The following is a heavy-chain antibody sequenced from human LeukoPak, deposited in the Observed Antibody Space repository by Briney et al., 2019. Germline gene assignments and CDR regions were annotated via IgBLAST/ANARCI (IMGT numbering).Heavy chain of an antibody. CDR1: GGSVSSGSYY. J-gene: IGHJ4*02. V-gene: IGHV4-61*01. D-gene: IGHD2-8*01. CDR2: IYYSGST. Sequence: SETLSLTCTVSGGSVSSGSYYWSWIRQPPGKGLEWIGYIYYSGSTNYNPSFKSRVTISVDTSKNQFSLKLSSVTAADTAVYYCARGQRDIVLMVYAIAFDYWGQGTLVTVSS. CDR3: ARGQRDIVLMVYAIAFDY.